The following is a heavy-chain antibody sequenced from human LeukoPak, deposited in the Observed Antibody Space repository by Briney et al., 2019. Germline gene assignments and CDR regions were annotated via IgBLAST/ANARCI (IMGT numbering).Heavy chain of an antibody. J-gene: IGHJ4*02. V-gene: IGHV1-18*01. D-gene: IGHD6-19*01. CDR2: ISGYNAET. CDR1: GYTFTSYG. Sequence: GASVKVSCTTSGYTFTSYGLYWVRQAPGQGLEWMGWISGYNAETNYARKFQGRVTMTTDTSTTTAYMELTSLTSDDTALYYCAREGDSAGWYRPAFRLLDYWGQGTMVTVSS. CDR3: AREGDSAGWYRPAFRLLDY.